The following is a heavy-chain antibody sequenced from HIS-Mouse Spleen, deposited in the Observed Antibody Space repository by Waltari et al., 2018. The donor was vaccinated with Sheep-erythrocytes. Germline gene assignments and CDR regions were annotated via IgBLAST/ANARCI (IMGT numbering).Heavy chain of an antibody. CDR3: ARGTELELRRGDAFDI. CDR1: GGSFSGYY. CDR2: INLSGRN. V-gene: IGHV4-34*01. Sequence: QVQLQQWGAGLLKPSETLSLTCAVYGGSFSGYYWSWIRQPPGKGLEWLGEINLSGRNNYNPSLKRRVTIAVDTSKNQFSLKLSSVTAADTSVYYCARGTELELRRGDAFDIWGQGTMVTVSS. J-gene: IGHJ3*02. D-gene: IGHD1-7*01.